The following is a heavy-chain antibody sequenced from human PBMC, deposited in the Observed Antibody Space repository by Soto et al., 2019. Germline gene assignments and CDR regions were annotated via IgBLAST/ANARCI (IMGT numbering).Heavy chain of an antibody. CDR1: GFTFSSYA. CDR2: ISGSGGST. CDR3: AKQIIVVVPAARRYFQH. J-gene: IGHJ1*01. D-gene: IGHD2-2*01. V-gene: IGHV3-23*01. Sequence: EVQLLESGGGLVQPGGSLRLSCAASGFTFSSYAMSWVRQAPGKGLEWVSAISGSGGSTYYADSVKGRFTISRDTSKNTLYLQMNSLRAEDTAVYYCAKQIIVVVPAARRYFQHWGQGTLVTVSS.